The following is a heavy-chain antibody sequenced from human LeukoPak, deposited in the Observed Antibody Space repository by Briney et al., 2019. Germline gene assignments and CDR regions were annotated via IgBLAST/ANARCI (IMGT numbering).Heavy chain of an antibody. V-gene: IGHV1-2*02. J-gene: IGHJ6*02. D-gene: IGHD3-10*01. Sequence: ASVKVSCKASGYTFTGYYMHWVRQAPGQGLEWMGWINPNSGGTNYAQKFQGRVTMTSDTSISTAYMELSRLRSDDTAVYYCARDTRLLWFGELTYWMDVAGQGTTVTVSS. CDR2: INPNSGGT. CDR3: ARDTRLLWFGELTYWMDV. CDR1: GYTFTGYY.